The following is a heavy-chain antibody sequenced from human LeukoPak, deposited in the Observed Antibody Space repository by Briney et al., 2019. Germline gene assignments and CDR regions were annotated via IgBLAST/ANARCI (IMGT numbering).Heavy chain of an antibody. V-gene: IGHV5-51*01. D-gene: IGHD5-18*01. CDR3: ARGGYSYGPFDY. CDR2: IYPADSDT. Sequence: GASVKISCKGSGYNFTTYWIGWVRQMPGKGLEWMGIIYPADSDTRYSPSFQGQVTISADKSIRTAYLQWSSLKASDTAIYYCARGGYSYGPFDYWGQGTLVTVSS. CDR1: GYNFTTYW. J-gene: IGHJ4*02.